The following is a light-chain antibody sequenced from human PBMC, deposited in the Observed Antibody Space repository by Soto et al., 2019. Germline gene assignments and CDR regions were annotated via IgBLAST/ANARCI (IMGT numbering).Light chain of an antibody. Sequence: QSALTQPASVSGSPGQSITISCTGTSSDGGGYNYVSWDQQHPGKAPKLVIYDVSNRPSGVSNRFSGSKSGNTASLTISGLQAEDEADYYCSSYTSSISFGGGTKLTVL. V-gene: IGLV2-14*01. CDR2: DVS. J-gene: IGLJ2*01. CDR3: SSYTSSIS. CDR1: SSDGGGYNY.